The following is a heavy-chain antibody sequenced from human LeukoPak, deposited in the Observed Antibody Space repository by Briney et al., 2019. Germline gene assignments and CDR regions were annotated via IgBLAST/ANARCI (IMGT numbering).Heavy chain of an antibody. Sequence: KSGGSLRLSCAASGFTFSSYSMNWVRQAPGKGLEWVSSISSSSSYIYYADSVKGRFTISRDNAKNSLYLQMNSLRAEDTAVYYCARNGGYSYGYDPYYFDYWGQGTLVTVSS. CDR3: ARNGGYSYGYDPYYFDY. CDR1: GFTFSSYS. D-gene: IGHD5-18*01. J-gene: IGHJ4*02. V-gene: IGHV3-21*01. CDR2: ISSSSSYI.